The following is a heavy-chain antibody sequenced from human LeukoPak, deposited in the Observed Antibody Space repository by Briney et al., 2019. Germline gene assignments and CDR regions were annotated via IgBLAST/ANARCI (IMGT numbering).Heavy chain of an antibody. CDR2: ISGSGGKS. J-gene: IGHJ4*02. CDR1: GFTFSSYA. Sequence: GGSLRLSCAASGFTFSSYAMSWVRQAPGKGLEWVSTISGSGGKSYSADSVKGRFTISRDNSKNTLYLQMNSLRAEDTAVYYCVRDDDRPDNGLDYWGQGTLVTVSS. V-gene: IGHV3-23*01. CDR3: VRDDDRPDNGLDY. D-gene: IGHD3-22*01.